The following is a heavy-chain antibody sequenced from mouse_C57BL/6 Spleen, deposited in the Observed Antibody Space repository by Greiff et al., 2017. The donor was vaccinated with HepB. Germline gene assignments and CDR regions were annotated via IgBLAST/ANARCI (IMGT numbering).Heavy chain of an antibody. V-gene: IGHV5-17*01. CDR3: ARSYGSSYDYYYAMDY. CDR1: GFTFSDYG. J-gene: IGHJ4*01. D-gene: IGHD1-1*01. Sequence: VQLQQSGGGLVKPGGSLKLSCAASGFTFSDYGMHWVRQAPEKGLEWVAYISSGSSTIYYADTVKGRFTISRDNAKNTLFLQMTSLRSEDTAMYYCARSYGSSYDYYYAMDYWGQGTSVTVSS. CDR2: ISSGSSTI.